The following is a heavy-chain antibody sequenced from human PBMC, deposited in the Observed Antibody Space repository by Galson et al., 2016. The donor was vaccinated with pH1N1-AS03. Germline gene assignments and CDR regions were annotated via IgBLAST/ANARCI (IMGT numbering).Heavy chain of an antibody. D-gene: IGHD1-26*01. CDR2: ISVASTAI. V-gene: IGHV3-11*04. CDR1: GFTFSDYH. CDR3: ARDLCGEGSPVGYAMAV. J-gene: IGHJ6*02. Sequence: SLRLSCAASGFTFSDYHMSWIRQAPGKGLEWLSYISVASTAIYYADSVKGRFTISRDNARNSLYLQMNSLRDEDMAVYYCARDLCGEGSPVGYAMAVWGPGTTVTVSS.